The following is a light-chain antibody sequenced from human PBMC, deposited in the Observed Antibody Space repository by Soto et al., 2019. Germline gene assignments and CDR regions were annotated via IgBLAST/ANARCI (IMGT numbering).Light chain of an antibody. J-gene: IGKJ5*01. Sequence: DIQLTQSPSFLSASVGDRVTITCRASQGISSYLAWYQQKPGKVPKLLIYAASTLQSGVPSRFSGSGSGTEFTLTISSLQPEDFATYYCQQINTYPITFGQGTRLRL. CDR1: QGISSY. V-gene: IGKV1-9*01. CDR3: QQINTYPIT. CDR2: AAS.